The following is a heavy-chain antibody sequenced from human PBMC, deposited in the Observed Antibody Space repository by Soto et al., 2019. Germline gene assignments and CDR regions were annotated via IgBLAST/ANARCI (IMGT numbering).Heavy chain of an antibody. CDR1: GYTXRDYY. D-gene: IGHD6-19*01. Sequence: SXKVSFKSSGYTXRDYYLHLVRQAPGQGLEWMGWMNPGSGHTEYAEKFQGRVTMNRDTSITTAYMELTTLSSDDTAMYYCTRASTVAGGSSKSLPNNYWGQGTLVTVSS. CDR2: MNPGSGHT. V-gene: IGHV1-2*02. J-gene: IGHJ4*02. CDR3: TRASTVAGGSSKSLPNNY.